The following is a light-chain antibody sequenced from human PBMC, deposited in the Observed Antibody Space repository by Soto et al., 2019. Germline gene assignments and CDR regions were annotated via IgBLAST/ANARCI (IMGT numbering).Light chain of an antibody. Sequence: EIVLTQSPATLSLSPGERATLSCRASQSVSSYLAWYQQKPGQAPMLLIYDASNRATGIPARFSGSGSGTDFTLTISSLEPEDFAVYYCQQRSNWPPYTFGHGTKLEIK. CDR3: QQRSNWPPYT. CDR2: DAS. J-gene: IGKJ2*01. CDR1: QSVSSY. V-gene: IGKV3-11*01.